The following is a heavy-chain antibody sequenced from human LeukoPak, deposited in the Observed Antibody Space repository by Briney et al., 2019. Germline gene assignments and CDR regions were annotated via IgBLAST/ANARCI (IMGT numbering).Heavy chain of an antibody. D-gene: IGHD3-22*01. CDR2: ISDSGST. CDR3: ARGPDYDSTGYYYY. V-gene: IGHV4-59*01. Sequence: PSETLSLTCTVSGASISDYYWSWIRQPPGKGLEWIGYISDSGSTNYNPSLKTRVTITTDTSKNHFSLRLSSVTAADTAVYYCARGPDYDSTGYYYYWGQGTLVTVPS. CDR1: GASISDYY. J-gene: IGHJ4*02.